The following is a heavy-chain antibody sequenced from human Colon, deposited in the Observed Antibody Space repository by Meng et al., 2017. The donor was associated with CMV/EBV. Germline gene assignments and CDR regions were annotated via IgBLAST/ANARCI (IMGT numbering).Heavy chain of an antibody. D-gene: IGHD3-10*01. CDR3: ARGRHYYGSGSYSDV. J-gene: IGHJ6*02. V-gene: IGHV4-34*01. CDR1: GRSFSGYY. Sequence: SETLSLTCAVYGRSFSGYYWSWIRQPPGKGLEWIGEINHSGSTNYNPSLKSRVTISVDTSKNQFSLKLSSVTAADTAVYYCARGRHYYGSGSYSDVWGQGTTVTVS. CDR2: INHSGST.